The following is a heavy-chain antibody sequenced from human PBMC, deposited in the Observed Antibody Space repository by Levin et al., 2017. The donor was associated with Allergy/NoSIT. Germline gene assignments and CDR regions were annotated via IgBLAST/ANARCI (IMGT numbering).Heavy chain of an antibody. CDR3: AKDIGRIEGELLDY. V-gene: IGHV3-43*01. CDR2: ISWDGGST. CDR1: GFTFDDYT. J-gene: IGHJ4*02. D-gene: IGHD1-26*01. Sequence: LSLTCAASGFTFDDYTMHWVRQAPGKGLEWVSLISWDGGSTYYADSVKGRFTISRDNSKNSLYLQMNSLRTEDTALYYCAKDIGRIEGELLDYWGQGTLVTVSS.